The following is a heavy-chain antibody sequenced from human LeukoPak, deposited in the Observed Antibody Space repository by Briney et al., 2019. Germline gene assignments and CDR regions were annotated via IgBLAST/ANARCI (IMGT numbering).Heavy chain of an antibody. V-gene: IGHV4-30-4*08. Sequence: PSQTLSLTCTVSGVSISSGGYYWNWIRQPPGKGLEWIGNTDYRGGATYSPSLKSRISISVDTSKNQFSLKLSSVTAADTAVYYCARDKVGHFDYWGQGTLVTVSS. J-gene: IGHJ4*02. CDR2: TDYRGGA. CDR3: ARDKVGHFDY. D-gene: IGHD2-2*01. CDR1: GVSISSGGYY.